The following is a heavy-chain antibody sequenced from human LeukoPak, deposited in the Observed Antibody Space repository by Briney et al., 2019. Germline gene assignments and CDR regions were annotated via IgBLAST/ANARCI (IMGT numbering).Heavy chain of an antibody. CDR1: GGSISSYY. Sequence: SETLSLTCTVSGGSISSYYWSWIRQPAGKGLEWIGRIYTSGSTNYNPSLKRRVTMSVDTSKSQFSLKLSSVTAADTAVYYCAISSSWRTGFAYWGQGTLVTVSS. J-gene: IGHJ4*02. D-gene: IGHD6-13*01. CDR3: AISSSWRTGFAY. V-gene: IGHV4-4*07. CDR2: IYTSGST.